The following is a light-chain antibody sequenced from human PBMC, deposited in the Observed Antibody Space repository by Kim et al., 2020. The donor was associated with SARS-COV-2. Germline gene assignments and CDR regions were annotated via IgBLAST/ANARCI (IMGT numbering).Light chain of an antibody. CDR1: QSITSW. CDR3: QQYNSYSGT. CDR2: KAS. Sequence: DIQMTQSPSTLSASVGDRVTITCRASQSITSWVAWYQQKPGKAPKLLIYKASTLESGVPSRFSGSGSGTEFTLTISGLQPDDFATYYCQQYNSYSGTFDQGTKVDIK. J-gene: IGKJ1*01. V-gene: IGKV1-5*03.